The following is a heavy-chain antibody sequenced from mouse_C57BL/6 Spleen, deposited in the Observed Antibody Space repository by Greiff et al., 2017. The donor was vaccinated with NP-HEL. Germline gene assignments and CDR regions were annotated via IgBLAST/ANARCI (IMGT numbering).Heavy chain of an antibody. Sequence: VQLQQPGAELVKPGASVKLSCKASGYTFTSYWMQWVKQRPGQGLEWIGEIDPYDSYTNYNQKFKGKATLTVDTSSSTAYMQLSSLTSEDSAVNYCTRAITTVVARGFDYWGQGTTVT. V-gene: IGHV1-50*01. CDR3: TRAITTVVARGFDY. J-gene: IGHJ2*01. D-gene: IGHD1-1*01. CDR2: IDPYDSYT. CDR1: GYTFTSYW.